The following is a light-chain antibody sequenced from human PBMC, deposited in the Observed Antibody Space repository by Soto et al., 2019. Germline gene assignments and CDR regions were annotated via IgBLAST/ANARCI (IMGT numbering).Light chain of an antibody. V-gene: IGLV1-40*01. CDR2: VNT. CDR1: SSNIGADFG. Sequence: QPVLTQPPSVSGAPGQTITISCTGRSSNIGADFGVHWYQQLPGAAPKLVIFVNTNRPSGVPDRFSGSKSSTSASLAITGLQAEDEADYYCQSYDRSLSGWVFGTGTQLTVL. CDR3: QSYDRSLSGWV. J-gene: IGLJ3*02.